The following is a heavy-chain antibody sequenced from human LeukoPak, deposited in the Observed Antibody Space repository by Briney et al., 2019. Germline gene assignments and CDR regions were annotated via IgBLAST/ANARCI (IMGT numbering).Heavy chain of an antibody. CDR3: ARGAQGTMSR. CDR1: GGSFSGYY. D-gene: IGHD3-22*01. CDR2: INHSGST. J-gene: IGHJ4*02. Sequence: SSETLSLTCAVYGGSFSGYYWSWIRQPPGKGLEWIGEINHSGSTNYNPSLKSRVTISVDTSKNQFSLKLSSVTAADTAVYYCARGAQGTMSRWGQGTLVTVSS. V-gene: IGHV4-34*01.